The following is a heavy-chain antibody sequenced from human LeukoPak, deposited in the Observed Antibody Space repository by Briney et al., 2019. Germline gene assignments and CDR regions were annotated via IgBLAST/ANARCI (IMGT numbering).Heavy chain of an antibody. D-gene: IGHD2-15*01. CDR1: GFTFSNYW. CDR3: ARPGLYCSGGACYPYEN. Sequence: GGSLRLSCAASGFTFSNYWMTWVRQAPGKGLEWVANIKQDGNEKYYVDSVKGRFTISRDNAKNSLYLQMSSLRVEDTAVYYCARPGLYCSGGACYPYENWGQGTLVTVSS. J-gene: IGHJ4*02. V-gene: IGHV3-7*01. CDR2: IKQDGNEK.